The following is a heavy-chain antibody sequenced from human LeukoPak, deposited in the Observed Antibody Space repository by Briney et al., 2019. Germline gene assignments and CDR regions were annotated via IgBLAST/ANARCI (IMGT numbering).Heavy chain of an antibody. V-gene: IGHV1-2*02. CDR2: INPNSGGT. CDR1: GYTFTGYY. J-gene: IGHJ4*02. Sequence: ASVKVSCKTSGYTFTGYYMHWVRQAPGQGLEWMGWINPNSGGTNYAQKFQGRVTMTRDTSISTAYMELSRLRSDDTAVYYCARELPGPRFFDYWGQGTLVTVSS. CDR3: ARELPGPRFFDY.